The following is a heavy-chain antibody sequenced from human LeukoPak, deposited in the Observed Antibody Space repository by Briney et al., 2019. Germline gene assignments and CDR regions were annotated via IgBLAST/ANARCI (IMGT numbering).Heavy chain of an antibody. D-gene: IGHD2-2*01. V-gene: IGHV3-23*01. CDR3: AKAVAAAYQNLVDY. CDR2: ISGSGGST. J-gene: IGHJ4*02. CDR1: GFTFSSYA. Sequence: GGSLRLSCAASGFTFSSYAMSWVRQAPGKGLEWVSAISGSGGSTYYADSVKGRFTISRDNSKNTLYLQMNSLRAEDTAVYYCAKAVAAAYQNLVDYWGQGTLVTVSS.